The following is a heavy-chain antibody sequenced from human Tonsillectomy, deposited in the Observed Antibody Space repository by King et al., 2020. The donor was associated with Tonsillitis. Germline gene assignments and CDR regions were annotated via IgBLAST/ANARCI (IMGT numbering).Heavy chain of an antibody. D-gene: IGHD3-22*01. CDR1: GFTFSNAW. V-gene: IGHV3-15*01. CDR2: IKSKTDGGAT. J-gene: IGHJ4*02. Sequence: VQLVESGGGLVKPGGSLRLSCAASGFTFSNAWMSWVRQAPGKGLEWVGRIKSKTDGGATDYAAPVKGRFTISRHDSKNTLYLQMNSLKTEDTAVYYCTPAYYYDSSDYYYLPFDFWGQGTLVTVSS. CDR3: TPAYYYDSSDYYYLPFDF.